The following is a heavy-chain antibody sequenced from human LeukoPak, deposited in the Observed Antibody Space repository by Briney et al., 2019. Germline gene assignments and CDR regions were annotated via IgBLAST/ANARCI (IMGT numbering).Heavy chain of an antibody. J-gene: IGHJ4*02. D-gene: IGHD6-13*01. CDR3: ARESGSSSSWYSTSDYYFDY. V-gene: IGHV4-34*01. Sequence: SETLSLTCAVYGGSFSGYYWSWIRQPPGKGLEWIGEINHSGSTNYNPSLKSRVTISVDTSKNQFSLKLSSVTAADTAVYYCARESGSSSSWYSTSDYYFDYWGQGTLATVSS. CDR2: INHSGST. CDR1: GGSFSGYY.